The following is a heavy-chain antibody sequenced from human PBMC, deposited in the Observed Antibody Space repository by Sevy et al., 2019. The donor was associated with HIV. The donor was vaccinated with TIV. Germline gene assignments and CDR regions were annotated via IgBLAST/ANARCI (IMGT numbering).Heavy chain of an antibody. V-gene: IGHV3-49*03. J-gene: IGHJ6*02. Sequence: GGSLRLSCTASGFTFGDYAMSWCRQAPGKGLEWVGFIRSKTYGGTTEYAASAKGRFTISRDDSKSILYLQRNSLKTGDAAVSYCTSVRGTFSPYYYYGMDVWGQGTTVTVSS. CDR1: GFTFGDYA. CDR3: TSVRGTFSPYYYYGMDV. D-gene: IGHD3-16*01. CDR2: IRSKTYGGTT.